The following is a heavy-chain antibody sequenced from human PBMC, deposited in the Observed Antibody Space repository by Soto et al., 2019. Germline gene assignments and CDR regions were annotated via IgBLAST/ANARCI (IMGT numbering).Heavy chain of an antibody. D-gene: IGHD4-4*01. CDR3: AGDPDSHYNDSHASSYP. CDR2: IIPIIGII. J-gene: IGHJ5*02. CDR1: GGTFSTYT. Sequence: QVQLVQSGAEVKKPGSSVKVSCKASGGTFSTYTITWVRQAPGQGLEWMGRIIPIIGIINYAQKFQGRVTVSAEXXXGXXYMELTGLRSDDTAVYYCAGDPDSHYNDSHASSYPWGQGTLVTVSS. V-gene: IGHV1-69*08.